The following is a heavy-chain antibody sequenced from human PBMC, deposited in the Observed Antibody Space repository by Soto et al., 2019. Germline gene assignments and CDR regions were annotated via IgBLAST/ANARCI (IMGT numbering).Heavy chain of an antibody. CDR1: GGTFSSYA. Sequence: GASVKVSCKASGGTFSSYAISWVRQAHGQGLEWMGGIIPIFGTANYAQKFQGRVTITADESTSTAYMELSSLRSEDTAVYYCVDWSGYYRGGYYYYYGMDVWGQGTTVTVSS. D-gene: IGHD3-3*01. CDR2: IIPIFGTA. J-gene: IGHJ6*02. CDR3: VDWSGYYRGGYYYYYGMDV. V-gene: IGHV1-69*13.